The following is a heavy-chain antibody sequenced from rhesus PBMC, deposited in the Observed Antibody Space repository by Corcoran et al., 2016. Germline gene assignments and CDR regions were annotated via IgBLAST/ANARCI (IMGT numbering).Heavy chain of an antibody. Sequence: EVQLVESGGGLAKPGGSLRLSCAASGFTFSSYWMNWVRQTPGKGLDWISTINSGGGSTYYADSVNGRLTFSRDNSNNTLSLQMNSLRPEDTAVYYCAKEGVAAAAYYGLDSWGQGVVVTVSS. V-gene: IGHV3S42*01. CDR2: INSGGGST. J-gene: IGHJ6*01. CDR1: GFTFSSYW. CDR3: AKEGVAAAAYYGLDS. D-gene: IGHD6-31*01.